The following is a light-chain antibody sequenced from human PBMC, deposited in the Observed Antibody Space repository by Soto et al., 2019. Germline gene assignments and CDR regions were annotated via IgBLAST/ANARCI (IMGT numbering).Light chain of an antibody. V-gene: IGKV3-20*01. Sequence: EIVLTQSPATLSFSPGERATLSCRASQSVSSSLAWFQQKPGQAPRLLIYGASTRATGIPARFSGSGSGTDFTLTISRLEPEDFAVYYCQQYGSSPQWTFGQGTKVDNK. J-gene: IGKJ1*01. CDR2: GAS. CDR3: QQYGSSPQWT. CDR1: QSVSSS.